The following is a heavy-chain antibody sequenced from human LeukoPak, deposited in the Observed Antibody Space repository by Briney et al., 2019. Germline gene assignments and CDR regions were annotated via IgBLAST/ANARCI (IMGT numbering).Heavy chain of an antibody. CDR1: GFTFDDYA. J-gene: IGHJ4*02. CDR2: ISWNSGSI. D-gene: IGHD6-13*01. V-gene: IGHV3-9*01. Sequence: GGSLRLSCAASGFTFDDYAMHWVRQAPGKGLEWVSGISWNSGSIGYADSVKGRFTISRDNAKNSLYLQMNSLRAEDTALYYCAQARGIAAAAYYFDYWGQGTLVTFSS. CDR3: AQARGIAAAAYYFDY.